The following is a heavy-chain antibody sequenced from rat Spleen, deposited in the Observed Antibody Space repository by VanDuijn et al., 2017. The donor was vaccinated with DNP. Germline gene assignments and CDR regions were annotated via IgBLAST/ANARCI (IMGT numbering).Heavy chain of an antibody. D-gene: IGHD1-2*01. Sequence: EVQLVESGGGVVQPGRSLKLSCAASGFTFSDFNMAWVRQAPKKGLEWVATIIYDGSITYYGDSVKGRFTVSRDNAKSTLYLQVNSLRSEDMATYYCARWSSSHWYFDFWGPGTMVTVSS. J-gene: IGHJ1*01. CDR2: IIYDGSIT. V-gene: IGHV5-22*01. CDR1: GFTFSDFN. CDR3: ARWSSSHWYFDF.